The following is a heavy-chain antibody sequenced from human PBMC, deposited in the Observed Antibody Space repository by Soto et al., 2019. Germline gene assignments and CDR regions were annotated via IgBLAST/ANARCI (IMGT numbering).Heavy chain of an antibody. Sequence: QVLLQESGPGLVKPSGTLSLTCAVSGDSISNSHWWSWVRQPPGKGLEWIGEIHHSGSTKYNPSLESRGIISVDRSKNTFFLRLTSVTAADTAVYFCARGETQQQRDYWGQGTLVTVSS. D-gene: IGHD6-25*01. CDR2: IHHSGST. V-gene: IGHV4-4*02. CDR3: ARGETQQQRDY. CDR1: GDSISNSHW. J-gene: IGHJ4*02.